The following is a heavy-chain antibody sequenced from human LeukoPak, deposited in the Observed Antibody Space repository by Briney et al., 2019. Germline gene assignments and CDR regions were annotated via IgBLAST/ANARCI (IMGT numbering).Heavy chain of an antibody. J-gene: IGHJ3*02. Sequence: GGSLRLSCAASGFTFSTYTMYWVRHPPGKRLEWVSIIGNNGGGIHYADSVKGRFTISRDNFKNALYLQMNSLRVEDTAVYYCTRHVDDYYDSSGYYLDAFDIWGQGTMVTVSS. V-gene: IGHV3-23*01. D-gene: IGHD3-22*01. CDR1: GFTFSTYT. CDR2: IGNNGGGI. CDR3: TRHVDDYYDSSGYYLDAFDI.